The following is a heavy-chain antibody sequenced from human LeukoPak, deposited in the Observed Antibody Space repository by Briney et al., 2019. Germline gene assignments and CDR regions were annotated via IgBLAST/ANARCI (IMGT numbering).Heavy chain of an antibody. D-gene: IGHD3-10*01. CDR2: ISSSSSTI. CDR3: AREYYYGSGSYSVDY. J-gene: IGHJ4*02. CDR1: GFTFSSYS. Sequence: GSLRLSCAASGFTFSSYSMNWVRQAPGKGLEWVSYISSSSSTIYYADSVKGRFTISRDNAKNSLYLQMNSLRAEDTAVYYCAREYYYGSGSYSVDYWGQGTLVTVSS. V-gene: IGHV3-48*04.